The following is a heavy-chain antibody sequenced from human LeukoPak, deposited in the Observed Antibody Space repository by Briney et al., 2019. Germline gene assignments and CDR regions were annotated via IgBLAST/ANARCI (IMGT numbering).Heavy chain of an antibody. CDR2: IYTSGST. J-gene: IGHJ4*02. D-gene: IGHD2-21*02. Sequence: SETLSLTCTVSGGSISSYYWSWIRQLAGKGLEWIGRIYTSGSTNYNPSLKSRVTMSVDTSKNQFSLKLSSVTAADTAVYYCARDSGDPVVVTAIVSWGQGTLVTVSS. CDR1: GGSISSYY. V-gene: IGHV4-4*07. CDR3: ARDSGDPVVVTAIVS.